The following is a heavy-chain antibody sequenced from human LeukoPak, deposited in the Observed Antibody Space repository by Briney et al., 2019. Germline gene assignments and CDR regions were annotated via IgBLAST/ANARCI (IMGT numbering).Heavy chain of an antibody. V-gene: IGHV4-61*02. J-gene: IGHJ4*02. Sequence: SQTLSLTCTVSGGSISSGSYYWSWIRQPAGKRLEWIGRIYTSGSTNYNPSLKSRVTISVDTSKNQFSLKLSSVTAADTAVYYCAGSLTYYYDSSGYNYWGQGTLVTVSS. D-gene: IGHD3-22*01. CDR2: IYTSGST. CDR3: AGSLTYYYDSSGYNY. CDR1: GGSISSGSYY.